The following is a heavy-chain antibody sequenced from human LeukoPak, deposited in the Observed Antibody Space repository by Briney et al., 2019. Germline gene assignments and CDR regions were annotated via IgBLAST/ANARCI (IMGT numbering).Heavy chain of an antibody. V-gene: IGHV3-21*01. Sequence: GGSLRLSCAASGFTFSSYSMNWVRQAPGKGLEWVSSISSSSSYIYYADSVKGRFTISRDNAKNSLYLQMDSLRAEDTAVYYCARESFDSSSFPFDYWGQGTLVTVSS. CDR2: ISSSSSYI. D-gene: IGHD6-6*01. J-gene: IGHJ4*02. CDR3: ARESFDSSSFPFDY. CDR1: GFTFSSYS.